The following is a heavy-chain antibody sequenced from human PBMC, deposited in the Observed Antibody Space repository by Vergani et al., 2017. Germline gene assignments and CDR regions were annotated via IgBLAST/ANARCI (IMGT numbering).Heavy chain of an antibody. CDR3: AREDGGTQNFDY. D-gene: IGHD2-15*01. Sequence: QVQLQESGPGLVKPSQTLSLPCTVSGGSISSGGYYWSWIRQHPGKGLEWIGYIYYSGSTDYNPSLKSRVTISVDTSKNQFSLKLSSVTAADTAVYYCAREDGGTQNFDYWGQGTLVTVSS. J-gene: IGHJ4*02. V-gene: IGHV4-31*03. CDR1: GGSISSGGYY. CDR2: IYYSGST.